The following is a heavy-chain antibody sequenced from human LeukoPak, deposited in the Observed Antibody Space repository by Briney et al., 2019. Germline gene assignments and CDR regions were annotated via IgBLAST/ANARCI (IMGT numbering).Heavy chain of an antibody. V-gene: IGHV4-59*01. CDR1: GGSISSYY. J-gene: IGHJ5*02. D-gene: IGHD4-17*01. Sequence: PSETLSLTCTVSGGSISSYYWSWIRQPPGKGLEWIGYIYYSGSTNYNPSLKSRVTISVDTSKNQFSLKLSSVTAADTAVYYCARGHYGDYVWLGRFDPWGQGTLVTVSS. CDR3: ARGHYGDYVWLGRFDP. CDR2: IYYSGST.